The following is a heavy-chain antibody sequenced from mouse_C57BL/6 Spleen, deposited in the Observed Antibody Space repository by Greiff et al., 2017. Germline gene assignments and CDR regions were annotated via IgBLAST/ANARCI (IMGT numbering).Heavy chain of an antibody. CDR1: GYTFTSYW. D-gene: IGHD1-1*01. CDR2: IHPTNGST. J-gene: IGHJ2*01. CDR3: ARSVQRYSSRDY. Sequence: QVQLQQPGAELVKPGASVKLSCKASGYTFTSYWMHWVKQRPGQGLEWIGKIHPTNGSTNYNEKFKSKATLTVDNSSSTAYMQLSSLTSEDSAVYYCARSVQRYSSRDYWGQGTTLTVSS. V-gene: IGHV1-64*01.